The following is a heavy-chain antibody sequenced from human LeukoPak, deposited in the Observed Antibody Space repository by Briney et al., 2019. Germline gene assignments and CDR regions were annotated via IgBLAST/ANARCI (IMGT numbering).Heavy chain of an antibody. V-gene: IGHV4-34*01. Sequence: SETLSLTCAVYGGSFSGYYWSWIRQPPGKGLEWIGEINHSGSTNYNPSLKSRVTISVDTSKNQFSLKLSSVTAADTAVYYCAGRGAAGTIDYWGQGTRVTVSS. J-gene: IGHJ4*02. CDR1: GGSFSGYY. D-gene: IGHD6-13*01. CDR3: AGRGAAGTIDY. CDR2: INHSGST.